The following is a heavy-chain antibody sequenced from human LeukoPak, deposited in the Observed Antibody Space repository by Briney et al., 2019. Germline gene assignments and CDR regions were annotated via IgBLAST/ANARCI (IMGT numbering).Heavy chain of an antibody. J-gene: IGHJ5*02. CDR2: ISGSGGST. CDR3: ARGKRVTNFSGGRANWFDP. Sequence: DPGGSLRLSCAASGFTFSSYAMSWVRQAPGKGLEWVSAISGSGGSTSYAQKFQGRVTMTRDMSTSTVYMELSSLRSEDTAVYYCARGKRVTNFSGGRANWFDPWGQGTLVTVSS. D-gene: IGHD2/OR15-2a*01. V-gene: IGHV3-23*01. CDR1: GFTFSSYA.